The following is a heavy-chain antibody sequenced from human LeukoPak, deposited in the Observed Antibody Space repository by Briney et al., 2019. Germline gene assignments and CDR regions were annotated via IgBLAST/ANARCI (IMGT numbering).Heavy chain of an antibody. J-gene: IGHJ4*02. CDR3: ARGQRSCSGGSCYGPYFDY. D-gene: IGHD2-15*01. CDR1: GGSISDYY. Sequence: SETLSLTCTVSGGSISDYYWNWIRQPPGKGLEWIGYVYYSGSTNYNPSLKSRVTISVDTSKNQFSLKLSSVTAADTAVYYCARGQRSCSGGSCYGPYFDYWGQGTLVTVSS. V-gene: IGHV4-59*12. CDR2: VYYSGST.